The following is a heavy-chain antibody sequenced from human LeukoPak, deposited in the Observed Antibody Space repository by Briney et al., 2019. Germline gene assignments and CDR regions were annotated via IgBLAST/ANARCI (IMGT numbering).Heavy chain of an antibody. CDR2: ISYDGSNK. D-gene: IGHD3-3*01. CDR1: GFTFSSYA. J-gene: IGHJ4*02. V-gene: IGHV3-30-3*01. Sequence: GGSLRLSCAASGFTFSSYAMHWVRQAPGKGLEWVAVISYDGSNKYYADSVKGRFTISRDNSKNTLYLQMNSLRAEDTAVYYCARGAVWWSAYYRPFDYWGQGTLVTVSS. CDR3: ARGAVWWSAYYRPFDY.